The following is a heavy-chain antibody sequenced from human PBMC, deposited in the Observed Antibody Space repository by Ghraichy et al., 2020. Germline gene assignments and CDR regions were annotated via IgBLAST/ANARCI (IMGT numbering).Heavy chain of an antibody. J-gene: IGHJ6*02. CDR2: ISSSSSTI. V-gene: IGHV3-48*02. D-gene: IGHD6-19*01. CDR1: GFTFSSYS. Sequence: GESLNISCAASGFTFSSYSMNWVRQAPGKGLEWVSYISSSSSTIYYADSVKGRFTISRDNAKNSLYLQMNSLRDEDTAVYYCARWEDSSGWYWGVYYYYGMDVWGQVTTVNVSS. CDR3: ARWEDSSGWYWGVYYYYGMDV.